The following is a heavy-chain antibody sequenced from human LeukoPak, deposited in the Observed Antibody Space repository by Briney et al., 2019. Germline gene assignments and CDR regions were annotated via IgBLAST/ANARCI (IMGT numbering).Heavy chain of an antibody. Sequence: PGGSLRLSCAASGFTFSSYWMHWVRQAPGKGLVWVSRINSDGSSITYADSEKGRFTISRDNAKNTLYLQMNSLRVEDTAVYYCAREGRVSGYDFDCWGQGTPVTVSS. CDR3: AREGRVSGYDFDC. CDR2: INSDGSSI. D-gene: IGHD5-12*01. V-gene: IGHV3-74*03. J-gene: IGHJ4*02. CDR1: GFTFSSYW.